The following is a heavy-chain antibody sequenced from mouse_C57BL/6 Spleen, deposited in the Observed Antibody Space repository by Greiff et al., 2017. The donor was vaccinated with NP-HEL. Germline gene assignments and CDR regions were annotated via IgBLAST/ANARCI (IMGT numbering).Heavy chain of an antibody. CDR1: GYTFTDYE. V-gene: IGHV1-15*01. J-gene: IGHJ2*01. D-gene: IGHD2-4*01. CDR3: TRSDYHFDY. Sequence: QVHVKQSGAELVRPGASVTLSCKASGYTFTDYEMHWVKQTPVHGLEWIGAIDPETGGTAYNQKFKGKAILTADKSSSTAYMELRSLTSEDSAVYYCTRSDYHFDYWGQGTTLTVSS. CDR2: IDPETGGT.